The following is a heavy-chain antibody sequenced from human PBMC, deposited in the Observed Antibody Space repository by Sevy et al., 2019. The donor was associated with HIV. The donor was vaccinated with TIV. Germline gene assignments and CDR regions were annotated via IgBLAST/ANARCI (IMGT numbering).Heavy chain of an antibody. D-gene: IGHD6-13*01. Sequence: GGSLRLSCAVSGFSFDSYGMTWVRQAPGKGLEWVSGISGSGTRTYYADSVKGRFSISRDNSKNRLYLQMNSLRAEDTAVYYCARDLMGSSWYGEWDYWGQGTLVTVSS. J-gene: IGHJ4*02. CDR3: ARDLMGSSWYGEWDY. V-gene: IGHV3-23*01. CDR1: GFSFDSYG. CDR2: ISGSGTRT.